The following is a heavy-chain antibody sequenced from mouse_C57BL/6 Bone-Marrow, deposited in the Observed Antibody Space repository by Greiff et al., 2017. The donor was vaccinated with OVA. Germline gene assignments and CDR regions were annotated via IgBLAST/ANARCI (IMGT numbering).Heavy chain of an antibody. Sequence: VQLQQPGTELVKPGASVKLSCKASGYTFTSYWMHWVQQRPGQGLEWIGNINPRNGGTNYHEKFKSQDTLTVDKSSSTAYMQLSSLTSEDSAVYYCAREGYDYFFNYWGQGTTLTVS. V-gene: IGHV1-53*01. D-gene: IGHD2-4*01. CDR2: INPRNGGT. J-gene: IGHJ2*01. CDR1: GYTFTSYW. CDR3: AREGYDYFFNY.